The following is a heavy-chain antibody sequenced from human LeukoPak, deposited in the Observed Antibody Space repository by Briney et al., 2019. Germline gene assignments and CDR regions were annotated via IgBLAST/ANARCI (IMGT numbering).Heavy chain of an antibody. CDR3: AREDYGSFDY. J-gene: IGHJ4*02. D-gene: IGHD4/OR15-4a*01. Sequence: SVKVLCKASGYTFTSYVIRWVRQAPGQGFEWMVWISDYNGNTHYTQKLQGRVTMTTDTSTNTAYMELKSLRSDNTAVYYCAREDYGSFDYWGQGTLVTVSS. V-gene: IGHV1-18*01. CDR2: ISDYNGNT. CDR1: GYTFTSYV.